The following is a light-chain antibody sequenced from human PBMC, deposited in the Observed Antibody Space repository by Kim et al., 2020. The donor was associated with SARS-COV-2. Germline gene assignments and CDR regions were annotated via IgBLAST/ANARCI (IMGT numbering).Light chain of an antibody. CDR3: QQYNNWPLT. J-gene: IGKJ4*01. CDR1: QSIGSN. CDR2: GAS. V-gene: IGKV3-15*01. Sequence: SVSPGERATLACRASQSIGSNLAWYQQKPGQVPRLLIYGASTRATGIPARFSGSASGTDFTLTISSLQSEDFAIYYCQQYNNWPLTFGGGTKVEI.